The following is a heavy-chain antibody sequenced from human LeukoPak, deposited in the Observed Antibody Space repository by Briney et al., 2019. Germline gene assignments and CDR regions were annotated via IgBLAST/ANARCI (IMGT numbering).Heavy chain of an antibody. J-gene: IGHJ4*02. Sequence: SVKVSCKASGGTFSSYSISWVRQAPGQGLEWMGGIIPIVGTANYAQKFQGRVTITTDESTRAAYMELSRLGSEDTAVYYCARGSWSSYYILSGYDYWGQGTMVTVSS. V-gene: IGHV1-69*05. D-gene: IGHD3-9*01. CDR2: IIPIVGTA. CDR3: ARGSWSSYYILSGYDY. CDR1: GGTFSSYS.